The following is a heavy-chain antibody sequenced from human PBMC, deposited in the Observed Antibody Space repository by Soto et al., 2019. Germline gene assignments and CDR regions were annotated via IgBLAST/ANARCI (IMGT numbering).Heavy chain of an antibody. CDR2: ISSSGTTI. D-gene: IGHD4-17*01. CDR3: ARGVHDYGDYPYTFDP. CDR1: GFTFSDYY. Sequence: VQLVESGGGLVKPGGSLRLSCAASGFTFSDYYMSWIRQAPGKGLEWVSYISSSGTTIYSADSVQGRFAISRDNAKNSLYLQMNSLRAEDTAVYYCARGVHDYGDYPYTFDPWGQGTLVTVSS. J-gene: IGHJ5*02. V-gene: IGHV3-11*01.